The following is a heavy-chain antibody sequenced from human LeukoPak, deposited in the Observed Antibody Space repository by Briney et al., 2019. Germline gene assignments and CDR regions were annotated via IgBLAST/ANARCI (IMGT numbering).Heavy chain of an antibody. CDR1: GGSFSGYY. Sequence: PSETLSLTCADYGGSFSGYYWSWIRQPPGKGLEWIGEINHSGSTNYNPSLKSRVTISVDTSKNQFSLKLSSVTAADTAVYFCAPQGYCRGGSCLTNNWFDPWGQGTLVTVSS. CDR3: APQGYCRGGSCLTNNWFDP. V-gene: IGHV4-34*01. J-gene: IGHJ5*02. D-gene: IGHD2-15*01. CDR2: INHSGST.